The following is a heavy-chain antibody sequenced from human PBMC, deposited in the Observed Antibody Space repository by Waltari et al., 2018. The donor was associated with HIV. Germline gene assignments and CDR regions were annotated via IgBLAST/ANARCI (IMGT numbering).Heavy chain of an antibody. CDR3: ATSVESYDFWSGAYYFDY. CDR1: GFTFSRYW. CDR2: INTDGGST. D-gene: IGHD3-3*01. J-gene: IGHJ4*02. Sequence: EVQVVESGGGLVQPGGTLRLSCADSGFTFSRYWIHSCRQFPGQGLAWVSRINTDGGSTSYADSVEGRCTISRDNAKNTLFLQLYSLRAEDTAVYYCATSVESYDFWSGAYYFDYWGQGTLVTVSS. V-gene: IGHV3-74*01.